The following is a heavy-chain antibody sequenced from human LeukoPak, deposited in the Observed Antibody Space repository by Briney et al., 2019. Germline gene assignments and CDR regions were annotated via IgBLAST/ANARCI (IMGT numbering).Heavy chain of an antibody. V-gene: IGHV1-18*04. Sequence: ASVRVSCKASGYTFTSYGISWVRQAPGQGLEWMGWISAYNGNTNYAQKLQGRVTMTTDTSTSTAYMELRSLRSDDTAVYYCARSLSTSPHIYFDYWGQGTLVTVSS. CDR2: ISAYNGNT. CDR3: ARSLSTSPHIYFDY. CDR1: GYTFTSYG. J-gene: IGHJ4*02.